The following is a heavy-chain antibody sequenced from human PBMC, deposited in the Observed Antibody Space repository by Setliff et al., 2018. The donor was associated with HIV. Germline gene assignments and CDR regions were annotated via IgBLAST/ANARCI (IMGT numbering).Heavy chain of an antibody. V-gene: IGHV5-51*01. Sequence: PGESLKISCHLSGYSFVDFWIGWVRQMPGKGLEWMGIIYPGDSDTRYSPSFQGQVTISADKSISTVYLLWSSLKASDTAIYYCARHEDWGPLDFWGQGTLVTVSS. CDR3: ARHEDWGPLDF. CDR2: IYPGDSDT. J-gene: IGHJ4*02. CDR1: GYSFVDFW. D-gene: IGHD7-27*01.